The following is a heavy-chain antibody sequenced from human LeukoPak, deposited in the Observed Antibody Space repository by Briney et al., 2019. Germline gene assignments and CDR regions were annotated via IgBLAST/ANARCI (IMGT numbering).Heavy chain of an antibody. Sequence: GGSLGLSCAASGFTFSSYSMNWVRQAPGKGLEWVSSISSSSSYIYYADSVKGRFTISRDNAKNSLYLQMNSLRAEDTAVYYCARADLYCSSSGCARRAFDIWGQGTMVTVSS. J-gene: IGHJ3*02. D-gene: IGHD3-22*01. CDR2: ISSSSSYI. V-gene: IGHV3-21*01. CDR1: GFTFSSYS. CDR3: ARADLYCSSSGCARRAFDI.